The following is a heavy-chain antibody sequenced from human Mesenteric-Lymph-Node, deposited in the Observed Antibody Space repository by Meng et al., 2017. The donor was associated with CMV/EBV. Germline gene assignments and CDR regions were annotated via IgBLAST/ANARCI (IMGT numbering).Heavy chain of an antibody. CDR3: ARDGPHGYCSSTSCYNPG. CDR1: GFTFSSYE. D-gene: IGHD2-2*02. CDR2: ISSSGSTI. V-gene: IGHV3-48*03. J-gene: IGHJ4*02. Sequence: GGSLRLSCAASGFTFSSYEMNWVRQAPGKGLEWVSYISSSGSTIYYADSVKGRFTISRGNAKNSLYLQMNSLRAEDTAVYYCARDGPHGYCSSTSCYNPGWGQGTLVTVSS.